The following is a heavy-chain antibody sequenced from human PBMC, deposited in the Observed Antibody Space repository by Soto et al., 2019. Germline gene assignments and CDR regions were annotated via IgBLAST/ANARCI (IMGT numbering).Heavy chain of an antibody. CDR1: GFTFSSHG. D-gene: IGHD5-12*01. J-gene: IGHJ3*02. Sequence: EAQLLESGGGSVQPGGSLRLSCAASGFTFSSHGMSWIRQAPGKGLEWISGLSRGGGSTYYVDSVKGRFTISIDNAKNTLDLIRKSLRVEDTALYYCARDGQYRTDGFDIWGQGTMVTVSS. V-gene: IGHV3-23*01. CDR2: LSRGGGST. CDR3: ARDGQYRTDGFDI.